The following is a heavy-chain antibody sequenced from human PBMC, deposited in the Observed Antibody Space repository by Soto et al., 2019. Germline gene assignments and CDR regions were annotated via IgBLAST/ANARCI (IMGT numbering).Heavy chain of an antibody. CDR2: ISYDGSNK. D-gene: IGHD6-25*01. Sequence: QVQLVESGGGVVQPGRSLRLSCAADRFTFSSYGEQWVRQAPGKGLEWVAVISYDGSNKYYADSVKGRFTISRDNSKNTLYLQMNCLRAEDTAVYYCAKDRRPNYYYGMDVWGQGTTVTVSS. CDR1: RFTFSSYG. J-gene: IGHJ6*02. CDR3: AKDRRPNYYYGMDV. V-gene: IGHV3-30*18.